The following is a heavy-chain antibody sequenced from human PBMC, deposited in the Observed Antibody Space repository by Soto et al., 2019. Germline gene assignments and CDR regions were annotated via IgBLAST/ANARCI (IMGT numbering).Heavy chain of an antibody. Sequence: QMQLQESGPGLVKPSETLSLICSVSGDSITAYYLSWLRQSPGKELEWIGYIYHNGETNYNPSLTNRVTISADTSKTQCSLRLSSVTAADTGVYYCARDKGGEFLKGSGMDVWGQGTTVIVSS. CDR1: GDSITAYY. V-gene: IGHV4-59*01. CDR2: IYHNGET. D-gene: IGHD3-10*01. J-gene: IGHJ6*02. CDR3: ARDKGGEFLKGSGMDV.